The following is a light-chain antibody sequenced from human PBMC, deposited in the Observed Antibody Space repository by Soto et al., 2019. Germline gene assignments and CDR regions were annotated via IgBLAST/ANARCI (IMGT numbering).Light chain of an antibody. CDR2: GAS. V-gene: IGKV3-11*01. CDR1: QNISNY. Sequence: VLSHTPTTLSASPSHIATLSCGASQNISNYLIWYQQKPGQAPRLLIYGASSRATGTPARFSGSGSGTDFTLTISSLEPEDFAVYYCQQRSKWPRTLGQGTKVDI. CDR3: QQRSKWPRT. J-gene: IGKJ1*01.